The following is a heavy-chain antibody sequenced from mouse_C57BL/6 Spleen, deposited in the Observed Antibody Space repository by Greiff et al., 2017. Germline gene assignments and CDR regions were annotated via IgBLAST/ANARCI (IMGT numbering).Heavy chain of an antibody. CDR1: GFTFSSYA. V-gene: IGHV5-9-1*02. D-gene: IGHD1-1*01. Sequence: EVKVIESGEGLVKPGGSLKLSCAASGFTFSSYAMSWVRQTPEKRLELVAYISSGGDYIYYADTVKGRFTISRDNARNTLYLQMSSLKSEDTAMYYCITTVVAPFAYWGQGTLVTVSA. J-gene: IGHJ3*01. CDR3: ITTVVAPFAY. CDR2: ISSGGDYI.